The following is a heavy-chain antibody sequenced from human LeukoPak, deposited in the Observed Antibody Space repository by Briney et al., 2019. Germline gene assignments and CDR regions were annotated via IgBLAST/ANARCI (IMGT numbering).Heavy chain of an antibody. CDR3: TRNASPGY. Sequence: SETLSLTCTVSGVSVGSGDYFWSWIRQPPGKGLEWIGYIYFSGSTDSNPSLESRVTVSIDTSKNQFSLKLRSVTAADTAVYYCTRNASPGYWGQGLLVTVSS. CDR1: GVSVGSGDYF. V-gene: IGHV4-30-4*08. J-gene: IGHJ4*02. CDR2: IYFSGST.